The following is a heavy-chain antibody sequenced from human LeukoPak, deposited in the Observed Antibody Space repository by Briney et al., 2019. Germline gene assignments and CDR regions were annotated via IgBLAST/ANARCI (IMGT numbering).Heavy chain of an antibody. CDR2: IRYDGSNK. D-gene: IGHD6-13*01. Sequence: GGSLRLSCAASGFTFSSYGMHWVRQAPGKGLEWVAFIRYDGSNKYYADSVKGRFTISRDNSKNTLYLQMNSLRAEDTAVYYCAKDLFPQRRIAAAGNAFDIWGQGTMVTVSS. CDR1: GFTFSSYG. V-gene: IGHV3-30*02. J-gene: IGHJ3*02. CDR3: AKDLFPQRRIAAAGNAFDI.